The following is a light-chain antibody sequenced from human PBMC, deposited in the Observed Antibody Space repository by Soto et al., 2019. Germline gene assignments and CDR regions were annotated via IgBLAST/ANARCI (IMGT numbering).Light chain of an antibody. CDR2: DAS. J-gene: IGKJ4*01. Sequence: DIQLTQSPSSLSASVGDRVTITCHASQAIITYLNWFQQKPGKAPKLLIYDASHLETGVPSRFSGSGSGTAFTFTISSLQPEDIGTYYCQQYDNLPLTFGGGNKVEV. CDR1: QAIITY. V-gene: IGKV1-33*01. CDR3: QQYDNLPLT.